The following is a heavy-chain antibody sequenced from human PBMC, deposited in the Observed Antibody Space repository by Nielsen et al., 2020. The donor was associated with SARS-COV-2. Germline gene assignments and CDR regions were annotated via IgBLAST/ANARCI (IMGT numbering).Heavy chain of an antibody. CDR1: GFTFSSYA. D-gene: IGHD3-16*01. CDR2: ISYDESSD. Sequence: GESLKIPCVASGFTFSSYAMHWVRQAPGKGLEWVAVISYDESSDYHADSVKGRFTISRDNSKNTLYLQMNRLRAEDPAVYYCAKDPPAVWAAGDAFDIWGQGTMVTVSS. J-gene: IGHJ3*02. CDR3: AKDPPAVWAAGDAFDI. V-gene: IGHV3-30*18.